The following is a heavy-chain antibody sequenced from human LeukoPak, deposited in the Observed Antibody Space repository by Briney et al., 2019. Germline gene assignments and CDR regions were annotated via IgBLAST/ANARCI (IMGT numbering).Heavy chain of an antibody. D-gene: IGHD3-10*02. Sequence: GGSLGLSCAASGFDFSTYEMNWVRQAPGKGLEWVSYISSSGSTIYYADSVKGRFTISRDNAKNSLYLQMNSLRAEDTAVYYCAELGITMIGGVWGKGTTVTISS. J-gene: IGHJ6*04. CDR2: ISSSGSTI. CDR3: AELGITMIGGV. V-gene: IGHV3-48*03. CDR1: GFDFSTYE.